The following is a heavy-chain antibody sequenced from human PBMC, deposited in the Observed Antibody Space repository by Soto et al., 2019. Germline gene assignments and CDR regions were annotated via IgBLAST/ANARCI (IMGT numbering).Heavy chain of an antibody. CDR3: ARDEAAADTCFDP. CDR1: GYTFTSYG. D-gene: IGHD6-13*01. CDR2: ISACNGNT. V-gene: IGHV1-18*01. J-gene: IGHJ5*02. Sequence: QVQLVQSGAEVKKPGASVKVSCKASGYTFTSYGISWVRQAPGQGLEWMGWISACNGNTNYAQKLQGRVTMTTDTSTSKAYRELRRLRSDDTAVYYCARDEAAADTCFDPWGQGTLVTVSS.